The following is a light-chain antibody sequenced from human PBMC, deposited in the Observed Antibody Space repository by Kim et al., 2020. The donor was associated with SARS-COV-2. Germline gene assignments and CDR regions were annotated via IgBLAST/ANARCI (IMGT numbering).Light chain of an antibody. CDR1: QNIGNY. J-gene: IGKJ1*01. CDR3: QQSYNVPRT. V-gene: IGKV1-39*01. Sequence: VSVGDRVTITCRESQNIGNYLNWYQQKEGKAPKLLMYAASILQSGVPPRISGSGSGTDFTLTISSLQPEDFATYYCQQSYNVPRTFGQGTKVDIK. CDR2: AAS.